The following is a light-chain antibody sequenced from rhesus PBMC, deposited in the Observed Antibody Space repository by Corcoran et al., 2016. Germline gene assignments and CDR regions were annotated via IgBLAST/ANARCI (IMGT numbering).Light chain of an antibody. CDR2: AAS. Sequence: DIQMTQSPSSLSASVGDRVTVTCRASQGIKRELNWYQQKPGKAPTLLIYAASSLQTGVSSRFSGSGSGTDFTLTIISLQPVDVATYYCQQDYNIPYSFGQGTKVEIK. J-gene: IGKJ2*01. CDR3: QQDYNIPYS. V-gene: IGKV1-94*01. CDR1: QGIKRE.